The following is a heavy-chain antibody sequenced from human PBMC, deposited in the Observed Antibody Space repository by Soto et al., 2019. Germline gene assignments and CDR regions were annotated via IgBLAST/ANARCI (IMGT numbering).Heavy chain of an antibody. V-gene: IGHV1-69*13. J-gene: IGHJ6*02. CDR1: GGTFSSYA. Sequence: SVKVSCKASGGTFSSYAISWVRQAPGQGLGWMGGIIPIFGTANYAQKFQGRVTITADESTSKAYMELSSLRSEDTAAYYCARLVGGYSSGYSPDYYYYGMDVWGQGTTVTVSS. CDR2: IIPIFGTA. CDR3: ARLVGGYSSGYSPDYYYYGMDV. D-gene: IGHD5-18*01.